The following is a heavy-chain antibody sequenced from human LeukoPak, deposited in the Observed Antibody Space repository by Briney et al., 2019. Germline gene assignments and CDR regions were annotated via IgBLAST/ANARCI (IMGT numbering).Heavy chain of an antibody. D-gene: IGHD1-26*01. J-gene: IGHJ4*02. CDR3: AREPKGRESYSYPFDS. Sequence: SETLSLTCAVSGVSISSGGYYWSWIRQHPGKGLEWIGYIYYSGSTYYNPSLKSRVTISVDTSKNQFSLKLSSVTAADTAVYYCAREPKGRESYSYPFDSWGQGPLVTVSS. CDR1: GVSISSGGYY. CDR2: IYYSGST. V-gene: IGHV4-31*11.